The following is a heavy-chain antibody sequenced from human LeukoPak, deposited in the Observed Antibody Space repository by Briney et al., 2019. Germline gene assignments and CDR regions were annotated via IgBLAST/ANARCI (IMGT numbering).Heavy chain of an antibody. CDR2: IIPILGIA. V-gene: IGHV1-69*04. D-gene: IGHD1-20*01. J-gene: IGHJ5*02. CDR3: ARGALITGTTGWFDP. Sequence: ASVKVSCKASGGTFSSYAISWVRQAPGQGLEWMGRIIPILGIANYAQKFQGRVTITADKSTSTAYMELSSLRSEDTAVYYCARGALITGTTGWFDPWGQGTLVTVSS. CDR1: GGTFSSYA.